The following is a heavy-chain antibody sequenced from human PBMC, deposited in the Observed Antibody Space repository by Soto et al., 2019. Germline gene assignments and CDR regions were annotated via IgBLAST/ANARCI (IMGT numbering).Heavy chain of an antibody. Sequence: QVQLVQSGAEVKKPGASVKVSCKASGYTFTGYYMHWVRQAPGQGLEWMGWINPNSGGTNYAQKFQGRVTMTRDTSIRTAYMELSRLRSDDTAVYYCARDYYDSSGYYPDWFDPWGQGTLVTVSS. J-gene: IGHJ5*02. CDR3: ARDYYDSSGYYPDWFDP. CDR1: GYTFTGYY. V-gene: IGHV1-2*02. CDR2: INPNSGGT. D-gene: IGHD3-22*01.